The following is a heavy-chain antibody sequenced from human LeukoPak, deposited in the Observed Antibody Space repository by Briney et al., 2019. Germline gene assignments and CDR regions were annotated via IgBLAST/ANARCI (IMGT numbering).Heavy chain of an antibody. V-gene: IGHV3-64D*06. CDR3: MNPNHYGSGR. CDR1: GFAFTDYT. CDR2: ISNNGGDT. D-gene: IGHD3-10*01. Sequence: GGSLRLSCSASGFAFTDYTMHWVRQAPGKGLESVSGISNNGGDTYYAGSVKGRFTISRDNSENTLYLQMSSLGPEDTAVYYCMNPNHYGSGRWGQGTLVTVSS. J-gene: IGHJ4*02.